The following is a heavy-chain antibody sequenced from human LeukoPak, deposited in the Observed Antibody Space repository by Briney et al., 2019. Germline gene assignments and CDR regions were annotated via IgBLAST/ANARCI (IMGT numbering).Heavy chain of an antibody. D-gene: IGHD3-16*01. V-gene: IGHV4-4*07. CDR1: GGSISTYY. Sequence: ASETLSLTCTVSGGSISTYYWSWIRQSAGKGLEWIGRIYTSGSTDYNPSLKSRVTISVDTSKNQFSLKLSSVTAADTAVYYCARVGTRFTVDYFDYWGQGTLVTVSS. CDR2: IYTSGST. J-gene: IGHJ4*02. CDR3: ARVGTRFTVDYFDY.